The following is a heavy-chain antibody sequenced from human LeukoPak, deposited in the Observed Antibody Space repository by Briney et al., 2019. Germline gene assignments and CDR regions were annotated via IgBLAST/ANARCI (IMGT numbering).Heavy chain of an antibody. CDR1: GYGFFGYW. D-gene: IGHD2-15*01. CDR2: IYPDDSKT. CDR3: ARLSVDGMDV. Sequence: GESLKISCKGSGYGFFGYWIGWVRQMPGKSLEWMGIIYPDDSKTRYSPSFQGQVTMSADKSINTAYLQWSSLKASDTAMYYCARLSVDGMDVWGQGTTVTVSS. V-gene: IGHV5-51*01. J-gene: IGHJ6*02.